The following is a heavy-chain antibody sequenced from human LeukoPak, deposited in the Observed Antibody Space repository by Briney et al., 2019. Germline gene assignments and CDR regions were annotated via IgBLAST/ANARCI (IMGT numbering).Heavy chain of an antibody. CDR2: IYPGDSDT. Sequence: GESLQISCKGSGYSFTSYWIGWVRQMPGKGLEWMGIIYPGDSDTRYSPSFQGQVTISADKSISTAYLQWSSLKASDTAMYYCARHGTFCSSGSCYDGWFDPWGQGTLVIVSS. D-gene: IGHD2-15*01. J-gene: IGHJ5*02. CDR3: ARHGTFCSSGSCYDGWFDP. V-gene: IGHV5-51*01. CDR1: GYSFTSYW.